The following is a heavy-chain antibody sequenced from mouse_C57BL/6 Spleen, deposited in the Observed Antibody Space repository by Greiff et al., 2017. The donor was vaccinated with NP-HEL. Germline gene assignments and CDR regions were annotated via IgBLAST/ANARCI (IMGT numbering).Heavy chain of an antibody. CDR2: INPNNGGT. J-gene: IGHJ3*01. Sequence: EVQLQQSGPELVKPGASVKISCKASGYTFTDYYMNWVKQSHGKSLEWIGDINPNNGGTSYNQKFKGKATLTVDKSSSTAYMELRSLTSEDSAVYYWASGWAWFAYWGQGTLVTVSA. D-gene: IGHD1-2*01. CDR3: ASGWAWFAY. CDR1: GYTFTDYY. V-gene: IGHV1-26*01.